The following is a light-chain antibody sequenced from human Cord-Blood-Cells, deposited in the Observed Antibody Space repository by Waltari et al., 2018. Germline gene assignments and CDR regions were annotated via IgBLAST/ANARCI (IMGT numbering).Light chain of an antibody. CDR2: DVS. V-gene: IGLV2-14*01. J-gene: IGLJ2*01. CDR1: SSDVGGYNY. Sequence: QSALTQPASLSGSPGQSLTLSCTGTSSDVGGYNYVSWYQQHPGKAPKLMIYDVSNRPSGVSNRFSGSKSGNTASLTISGLQAEDEADYYCSSYTSSSTLVFGGGTKLTVL. CDR3: SSYTSSSTLV.